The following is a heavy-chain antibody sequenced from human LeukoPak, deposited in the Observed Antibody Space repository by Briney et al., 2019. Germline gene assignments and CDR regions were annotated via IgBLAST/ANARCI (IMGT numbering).Heavy chain of an antibody. CDR2: ISAYNGNT. V-gene: IGHV1-18*01. Sequence: ASVKVSCKASGYTFTSYGISWVRQAPGQGLEWMGWISAYNGNTNYAQKLQGRVTMTTDTSTSTAYMELRSLRSDDTAVYYCARDRIAVAGTPPLFDYWGQGTLVTVSS. J-gene: IGHJ4*02. D-gene: IGHD6-19*01. CDR1: GYTFTSYG. CDR3: ARDRIAVAGTPPLFDY.